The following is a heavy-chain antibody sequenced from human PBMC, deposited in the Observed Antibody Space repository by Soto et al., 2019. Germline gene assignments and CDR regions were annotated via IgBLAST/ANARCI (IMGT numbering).Heavy chain of an antibody. CDR1: GDSVSRNSAT. D-gene: IGHD1-1*01. V-gene: IGHV6-1*01. CDR3: ARVSLERLGNWFDP. CDR2: TYYRSKWYN. J-gene: IGHJ5*02. Sequence: QVQLQQSGPGLVKPSQTLSLTCAISGDSVSRNSATWNWIRQSPSRGLEWLGRTYYRSKWYNDYAVAVESRIPINPDASKNQFSLQLTSVTPDDTALFYCARVSLERLGNWFDPRGQGTLVTVSS.